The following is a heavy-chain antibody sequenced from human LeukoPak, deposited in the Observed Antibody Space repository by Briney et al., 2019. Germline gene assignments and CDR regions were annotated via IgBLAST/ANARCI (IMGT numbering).Heavy chain of an antibody. D-gene: IGHD5-18*01. CDR2: ISGSGGST. CDR3: AKGPGGVASGYSYGRAFDY. J-gene: IGHJ4*02. V-gene: IGHV3-23*01. Sequence: GGSLRLSCAASGFTFGSYGMSWVRQAPGKGLEWVSAISGSGGSTYYADSVKGRFTISRDNSKNTLYLQMNSLRAEDTAVYYCAKGPGGVASGYSYGRAFDYWGQGTLVTVSS. CDR1: GFTFGSYG.